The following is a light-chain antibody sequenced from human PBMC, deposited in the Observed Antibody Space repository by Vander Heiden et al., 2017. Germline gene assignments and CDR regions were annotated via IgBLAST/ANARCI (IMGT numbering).Light chain of an antibody. CDR2: WAS. V-gene: IGKV4-1*01. Sequence: IVMPQSPDSLAVSLGERATINCKSRQSVLYSSNNKNYLAWYQHEPGQPPKLLIYWASTRESGVPDQFSGSGSGTDLALAVSSLQAEDVAVYYCQQDDSTPYTFGQGTKLEIK. J-gene: IGKJ2*01. CDR3: QQDDSTPYT. CDR1: QSVLYSSNNKNY.